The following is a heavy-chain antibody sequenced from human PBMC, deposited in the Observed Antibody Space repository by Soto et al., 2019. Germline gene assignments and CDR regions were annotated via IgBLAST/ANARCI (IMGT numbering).Heavy chain of an antibody. J-gene: IGHJ6*03. Sequence: EVQLVESGGDLVQPGGSLRLSCAASGFTVSSHYMNWVRQAPGKGLEWVSLIQSGGSTFYAASVKGRFTTSRDNSKNTMFLQMNSLRVEDTAMYYCSRDDVYCSGGSCYGVHMDVWGRGTTVTVSS. CDR2: IQSGGST. CDR1: GFTVSSHY. CDR3: SRDDVYCSGGSCYGVHMDV. V-gene: IGHV3-66*01. D-gene: IGHD2-15*01.